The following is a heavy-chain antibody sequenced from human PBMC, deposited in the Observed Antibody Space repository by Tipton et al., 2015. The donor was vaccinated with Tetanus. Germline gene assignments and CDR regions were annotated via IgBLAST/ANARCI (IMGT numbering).Heavy chain of an antibody. CDR3: GRASGYHYGSGSYYSGEDY. CDR2: ISAYNGDT. J-gene: IGHJ4*02. D-gene: IGHD3-10*01. CDR1: GYTFSNYG. V-gene: IGHV1-18*01. Sequence: QLVQSGAEVKKPGASVKVSCKTSGYTFSNYGVSWVRQAPGRGLEWMGWISAYNGDTSTAQNLQGRVTMITDTSTSTASMEVRSLTYDDTAVYYCGRASGYHYGSGSYYSGEDYWGQGTLVTVSS.